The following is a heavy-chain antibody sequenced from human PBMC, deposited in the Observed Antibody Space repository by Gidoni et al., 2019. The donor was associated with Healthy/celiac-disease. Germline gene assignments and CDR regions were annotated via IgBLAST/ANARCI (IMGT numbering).Heavy chain of an antibody. CDR3: AKGTGYCTNGVCPTDY. D-gene: IGHD2-8*01. J-gene: IGHJ4*02. CDR1: GFTFSSYA. CDR2: ISGSGGST. V-gene: IGHV3-23*01. Sequence: EVQLLESGGGLVQPGGSLRLSCAASGFTFSSYAMSWVRQAPGKGLGWVSAISGSGGSTYYADSVKGRFTISRDNSKNTLYLQMNSLRAEDTAVYYCAKGTGYCTNGVCPTDYWGQGTLVTVSS.